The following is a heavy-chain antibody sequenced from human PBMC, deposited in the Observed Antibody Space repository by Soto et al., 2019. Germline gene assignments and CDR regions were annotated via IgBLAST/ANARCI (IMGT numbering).Heavy chain of an antibody. Sequence: ASVKVSCKASGYTFTSYGISWVRQAPGQGLEWMGWISAYNGNTNYAQKLQGRVTMTTDTSTSTAYMELRRLRSDDTAVYYCARGSGASLYYYDSSGSNNWFDPWGQGTLVTVSS. D-gene: IGHD3-22*01. CDR2: ISAYNGNT. CDR1: GYTFTSYG. V-gene: IGHV1-18*01. J-gene: IGHJ5*02. CDR3: ARGSGASLYYYDSSGSNNWFDP.